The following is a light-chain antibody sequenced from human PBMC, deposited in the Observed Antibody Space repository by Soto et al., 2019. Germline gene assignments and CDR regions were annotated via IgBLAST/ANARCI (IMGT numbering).Light chain of an antibody. CDR3: LQDYNYLLT. V-gene: IGKV1-6*01. CDR1: QGIRND. J-gene: IGKJ4*01. CDR2: AAS. Sequence: AIQMTQSPSSLYASVGDRVTITCRASQGIRNDLGWYQQKPGKAPKLLIYAASSLQSGVPSRFSGSGSGTDFTLTISSLQPEDFATYYCLQDYNYLLTFGGGTNVEIK.